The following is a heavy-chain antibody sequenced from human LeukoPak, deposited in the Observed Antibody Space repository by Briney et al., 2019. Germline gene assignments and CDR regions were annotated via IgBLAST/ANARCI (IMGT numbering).Heavy chain of an antibody. Sequence: GGSLRLSCAASGFTFSSYGMHWVRQTPGKGLEWVAFIRYGGSTYYADSVKGRFTISRDNSKNTLYLQMNSLRAEDTAVYYCAKDYSLVVVIPDAFDIWGQGTMVTVSS. CDR2: IRYGGST. J-gene: IGHJ3*02. CDR1: GFTFSSYG. V-gene: IGHV3-30*02. CDR3: AKDYSLVVVIPDAFDI. D-gene: IGHD3-22*01.